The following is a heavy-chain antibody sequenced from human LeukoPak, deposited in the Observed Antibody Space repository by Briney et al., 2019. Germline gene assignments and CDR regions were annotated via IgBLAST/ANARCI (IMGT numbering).Heavy chain of an antibody. CDR3: AREGPEGYYYDSSGYPNIDY. Sequence: SETLSLTCTVSGGSISSGSYYWSWIRQPAGKGLEWIGRIYTSGSTNYNPSLKSRVTTSVDTSKNQFSLKLSSVTAADTAVYYCAREGPEGYYYDSSGYPNIDYWGQGTLVTVSS. J-gene: IGHJ4*02. D-gene: IGHD3-22*01. CDR1: GGSISSGSYY. V-gene: IGHV4-61*02. CDR2: IYTSGST.